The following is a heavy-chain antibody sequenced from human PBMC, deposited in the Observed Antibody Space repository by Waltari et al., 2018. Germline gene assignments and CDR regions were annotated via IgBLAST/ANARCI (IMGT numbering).Heavy chain of an antibody. V-gene: IGHV3-21*02. CDR1: GFAFSSYN. J-gene: IGHJ5*02. Sequence: EVQLVESGGGLVKPGGFLRLSCAASGFAFSSYNLNWVRQAPGKGLEWVSSISASTTFIYYADSVRGRFTISRDNAKSSLYLQMNSLGPDDTAVYYCARDGTRSSWPPNCFDPWGQGTLVTVSS. D-gene: IGHD6-13*01. CDR3: ARDGTRSSWPPNCFDP. CDR2: ISASTTFI.